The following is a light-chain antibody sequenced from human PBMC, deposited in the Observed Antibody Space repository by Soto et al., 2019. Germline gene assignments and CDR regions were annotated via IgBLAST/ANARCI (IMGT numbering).Light chain of an antibody. J-gene: IGKJ4*01. V-gene: IGKV4-1*01. CDR1: QSVLYSSNNRNY. CDR3: QQYYFTPLT. CDR2: WAS. Sequence: DVVMTQSPESLTVSLGARATISCKSSQSVLYSSNNRNYVAWYQQKPGQPPKLLILWASTRESGVADRFSGSGSGTDFTLTISRLQAEDVADYCCQQYYFTPLTFGGGTKVEIK.